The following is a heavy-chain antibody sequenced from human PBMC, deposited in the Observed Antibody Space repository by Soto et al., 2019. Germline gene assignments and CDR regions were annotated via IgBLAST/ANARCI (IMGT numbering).Heavy chain of an antibody. CDR2: ISSTTNYI. V-gene: IGHV3-21*06. Sequence: GSLRLSCAASGFTFSIYGMHWVLQAPGKGLEWVSSISSTTNYIYYGDSMKGRFTISRDNAKNSLYLEMNSLRAEDTAVYYCARESEDLTSNFDYWGQGTLVTV. CDR3: ARESEDLTSNFDY. J-gene: IGHJ4*02. CDR1: GFTFSIYG.